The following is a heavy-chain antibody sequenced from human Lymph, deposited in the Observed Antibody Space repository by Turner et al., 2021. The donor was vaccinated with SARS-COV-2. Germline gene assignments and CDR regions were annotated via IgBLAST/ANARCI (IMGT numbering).Heavy chain of an antibody. CDR3: ARLVRRAEYYFDY. CDR1: GGPISSSSYY. D-gene: IGHD3-10*01. V-gene: IGHV4-39*01. CDR2: IYYSGST. J-gene: IGHJ4*02. Sequence: QLQLQESGSGLVKPSETLFLTCTVSGGPISSSSYYWGWIRQPPGKGLEWIGNIYYSGSTYYNPSLKSRVTISVDTSKNQFSLKLSSVTAADTAVYYCARLVRRAEYYFDYWGQGTLVTVSS.